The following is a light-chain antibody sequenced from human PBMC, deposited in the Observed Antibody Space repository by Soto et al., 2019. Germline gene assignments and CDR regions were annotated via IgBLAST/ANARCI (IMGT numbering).Light chain of an antibody. Sequence: DIVMTQTPLSSPVTLGQPASISCRSSQSLVDNAGNTHLSWLQQRPGQPPRLLIYTVSKRFSGVXDXXSGSGAGTDFTLQISRVEAEDVGLYYCMQTAQFPRTFGQGTKVEIK. CDR2: TVS. V-gene: IGKV2-24*01. J-gene: IGKJ1*01. CDR1: QSLVDNAGNTH. CDR3: MQTAQFPRT.